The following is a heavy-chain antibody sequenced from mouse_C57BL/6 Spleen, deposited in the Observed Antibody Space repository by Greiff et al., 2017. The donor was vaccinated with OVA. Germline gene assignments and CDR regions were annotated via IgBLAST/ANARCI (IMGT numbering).Heavy chain of an antibody. CDR2: IYWDADK. CDR1: GFSLSTSGMG. CDR3: ARRGHYDGSSYWYCEG. J-gene: IGHJ1*03. V-gene: IGHV8-12*01. Sequence: QVTLNVSGPGLLQSSQPLSLTCSFSGFSLSTSGMGVSWLRQPSGTGLEWLAHIYWDADKRYHPSLKSRLTISQDTSRNQVFLKSTSVDTADTATYDWARRGHYDGSSYWYCEGGGTGTTVTVSS. D-gene: IGHD1-1*01.